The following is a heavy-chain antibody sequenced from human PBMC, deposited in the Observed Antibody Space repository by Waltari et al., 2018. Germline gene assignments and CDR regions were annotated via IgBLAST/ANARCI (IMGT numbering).Heavy chain of an antibody. V-gene: IGHV3-30-3*01. Sequence: QFQVVESGGGVVQTGRSLRLSCTASGFAFSAYARHWVRQAPGKGLEWVALVSSDGDTKYYVDSVRGRFTISRDNTGNAIYLQMNSLRSDDTGVYYCVSSSFGMDVWGQGTTVTVSS. CDR3: VSSSFGMDV. CDR1: GFAFSAYA. CDR2: VSSDGDTK. J-gene: IGHJ6*02.